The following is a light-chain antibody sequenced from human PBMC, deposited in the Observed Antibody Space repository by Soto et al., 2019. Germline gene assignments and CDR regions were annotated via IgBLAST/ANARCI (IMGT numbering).Light chain of an antibody. J-gene: IGKJ4*01. V-gene: IGKV1-9*01. CDR3: QQLYSYPLT. CDR2: TAS. Sequence: DIQLTQSPSFQSASVGDRVTVTCRASQGINSYLAWYQQKPGKAPKLLIYTASTLQSGVPSRFSGSGSGTEFTLTITSLQPEDFAAYYCQQLYSYPLTFGGGTKVEIK. CDR1: QGINSY.